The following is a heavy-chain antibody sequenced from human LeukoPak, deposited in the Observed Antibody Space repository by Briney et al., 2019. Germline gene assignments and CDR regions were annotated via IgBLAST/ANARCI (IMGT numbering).Heavy chain of an antibody. Sequence: SETLSLTCTVSGGSIRSYYWSWIRQPPGRGLEWIGYIYYSGSTNYNPSLKSRVTISVDTSKNQFSLKLSSVTAADTAVYYCARSAHGSGSYYLDFWFDPWGQGTLVTVSS. V-gene: IGHV4-59*08. CDR1: GGSIRSYY. D-gene: IGHD1-26*01. J-gene: IGHJ5*02. CDR3: ARSAHGSGSYYLDFWFDP. CDR2: IYYSGST.